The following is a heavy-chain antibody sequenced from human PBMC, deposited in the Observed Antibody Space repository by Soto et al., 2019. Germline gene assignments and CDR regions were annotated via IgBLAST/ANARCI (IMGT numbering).Heavy chain of an antibody. CDR2: IIPIFGTA. D-gene: IGHD3-22*01. Sequence: SVKVSCKASGGTFSSYAISWVRQAPGQGLEWMGGIIPIFGTANYAQKFQGRVTITADESTSTAYMELSSLRSEDTAVYYCAFTYYYDSSGYYPFDYWGQGTLVTVSS. J-gene: IGHJ4*02. CDR1: GGTFSSYA. V-gene: IGHV1-69*13. CDR3: AFTYYYDSSGYYPFDY.